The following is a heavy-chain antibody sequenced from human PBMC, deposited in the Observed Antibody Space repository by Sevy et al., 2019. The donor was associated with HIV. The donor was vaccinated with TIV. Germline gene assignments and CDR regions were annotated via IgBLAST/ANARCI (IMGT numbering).Heavy chain of an antibody. J-gene: IGHJ6*02. V-gene: IGHV3-21*01. CDR1: GFTFSSYS. Sequence: GGSLRLSCAASGFTFSSYSMNWVRQAPGKGLEWVSSISSSSSYIYYADSVKGRFTISRDNAKNSLYLQMNSLRAEDTAVYYCARAEAGSPGMDDWGQGTTVTVSS. CDR3: ARAEAGSPGMDD. CDR2: ISSSSSYI. D-gene: IGHD6-25*01.